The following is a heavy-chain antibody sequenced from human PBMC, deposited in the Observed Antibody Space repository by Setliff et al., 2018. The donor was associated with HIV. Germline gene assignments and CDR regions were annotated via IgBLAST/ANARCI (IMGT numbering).Heavy chain of an antibody. J-gene: IGHJ3*01. V-gene: IGHV4-59*11. Sequence: PSETLSLTCTVSGSSISSHYWSWIRQPPAKGLAWIGGMYYSGSTNYNPSLTSRVTLSLDTSKNQFSLKLTSVTAADTAVYYCAKEGGLYFGMLIHDAIDLWGQGTMVTVSS. D-gene: IGHD3-3*01. CDR1: GSSISSHY. CDR3: AKEGGLYFGMLIHDAIDL. CDR2: MYYSGST.